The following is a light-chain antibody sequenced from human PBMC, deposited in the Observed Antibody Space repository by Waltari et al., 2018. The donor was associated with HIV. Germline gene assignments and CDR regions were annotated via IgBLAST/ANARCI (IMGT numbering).Light chain of an antibody. CDR1: RSIKSTF. CDR2: SAS. Sequence: VVLTQSPGTLSLSPGETAILSCRASRSIKSTFLVWYQQKPGQPPRLLTYSASTRSVGIPDRFTASGSGTDFTLTISRLEPEDFDVYFCQQCGTEPRSFGQGT. J-gene: IGKJ2*03. CDR3: QQCGTEPRS. V-gene: IGKV3-20*01.